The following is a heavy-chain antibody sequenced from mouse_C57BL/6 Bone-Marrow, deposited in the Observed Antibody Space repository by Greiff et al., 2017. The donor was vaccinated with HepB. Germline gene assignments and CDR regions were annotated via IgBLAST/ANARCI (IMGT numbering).Heavy chain of an antibody. CDR1: GYTFTSYW. CDR2: IDPSDSYT. V-gene: IGHV1-59*01. CDR3: ARSAY. J-gene: IGHJ3*01. Sequence: QVQLQQPGAELVRPGTSVKLSCKASGYTFTSYWMHWVKQRPGQGLEWIGVIDPSDSYTNYNQKFKGKATLTVDISSSTAYMQLSSLTSEDSAVYYCARSAYWGQGTLVTVSA.